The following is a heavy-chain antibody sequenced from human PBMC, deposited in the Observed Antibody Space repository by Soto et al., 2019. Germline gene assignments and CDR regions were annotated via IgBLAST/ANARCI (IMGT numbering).Heavy chain of an antibody. CDR2: IYYSGST. V-gene: IGHV4-39*01. CDR1: GGSISSSSYY. Sequence: PSETLSLTCTVSGGSISSSSYYWGWIRQPPGKGLEWIGSIYYSGSTYYNPSLKSRVTISVDTSKNQFSLKPSSVTAADTAVYYCARPGRTKQWLLKWWFDPWGQGTLVTVSS. D-gene: IGHD6-19*01. J-gene: IGHJ5*02. CDR3: ARPGRTKQWLLKWWFDP.